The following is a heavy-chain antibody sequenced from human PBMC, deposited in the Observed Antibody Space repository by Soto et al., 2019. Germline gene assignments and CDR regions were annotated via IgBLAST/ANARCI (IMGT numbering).Heavy chain of an antibody. V-gene: IGHV3-33*01. Sequence: QVQLVESGGGVVQPGESLRLSCAASGFTFSGFGLHWVRQAPGKGLEWVAVVWYDGGNEYYADSMKGRFTISRDNYKNTLYLQLNSLRAEDTAVYYCVRDGGYCSGGSCYSYAMDVWGQGTTVTVSS. CDR2: VWYDGGNE. CDR3: VRDGGYCSGGSCYSYAMDV. J-gene: IGHJ6*02. CDR1: GFTFSGFG. D-gene: IGHD2-15*01.